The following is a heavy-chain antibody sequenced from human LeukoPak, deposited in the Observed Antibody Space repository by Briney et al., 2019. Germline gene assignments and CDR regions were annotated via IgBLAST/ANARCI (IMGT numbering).Heavy chain of an antibody. CDR1: GGSIISYY. V-gene: IGHV4-4*07. CDR2: IYPSGTT. J-gene: IGHJ5*02. CDR3: ARGFGYCISTSCYGRWFDP. Sequence: SETLSLTCTVSGGSIISYYWSWIRQPAGKGLEWIGRIYPSGTTNYNPSLKSRVTMSLDTSRNQFSLKLNSVTAADTAVYYCARGFGYCISTSCYGRWFDPWGQGTLVTVSS. D-gene: IGHD2-2*01.